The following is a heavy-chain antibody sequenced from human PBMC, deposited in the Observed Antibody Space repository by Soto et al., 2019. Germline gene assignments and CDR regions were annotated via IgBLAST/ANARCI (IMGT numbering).Heavy chain of an antibody. CDR3: ASGSEAYYYYYRMDV. CDR2: ISYDGTET. J-gene: IGHJ6*01. CDR1: GFTFSGYW. V-gene: IGHV3-74*03. Sequence: PGGSLRLSCAASGFTFSGYWMHWVRQATGKGLVWVSRISYDGTETTYADSVKGRFTISRDNPKSTRYLQMNSVRADDTGVYGGASGSEAYYYYYRMDVRGKGTTVTVAS. D-gene: IGHD3-10*01.